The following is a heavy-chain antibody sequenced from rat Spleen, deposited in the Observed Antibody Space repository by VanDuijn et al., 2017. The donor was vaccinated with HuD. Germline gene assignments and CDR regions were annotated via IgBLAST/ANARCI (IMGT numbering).Heavy chain of an antibody. D-gene: IGHD1-2*01. J-gene: IGHJ2*01. Sequence: TVSGFSLISHSVHWIRQPPGKGLEWMGGIWGDGSTDYNSTVKSRLSISRDTSKSQVFLKMNSLQTEDTATYYCARADIASVSSDGIWGQGVMVTVSS. CDR1: GFSLISHS. V-gene: IGHV2-1*01. CDR3: ARADIASVSSDGI. CDR2: IWGDGST.